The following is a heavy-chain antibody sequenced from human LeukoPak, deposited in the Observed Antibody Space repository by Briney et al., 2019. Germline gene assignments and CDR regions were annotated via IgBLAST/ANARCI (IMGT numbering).Heavy chain of an antibody. V-gene: IGHV3-23*01. CDR1: GFTFSYYT. CDR3: AKGQELDDGVFDS. J-gene: IGHJ4*02. CDR2: IRGTGDST. Sequence: PGGSLRLSCAASGFTFSYYTMHWVRQAPGKGLEWVSTIRGTGDSTHYADSVKGRFIISRDKSKNMLYLQMNGLRAEDTAIYYCAKGQELDDGVFDSWGQGTLVTVSS. D-gene: IGHD1-1*01.